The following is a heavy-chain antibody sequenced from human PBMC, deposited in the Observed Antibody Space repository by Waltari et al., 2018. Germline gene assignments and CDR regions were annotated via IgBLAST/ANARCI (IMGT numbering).Heavy chain of an antibody. D-gene: IGHD3-22*01. CDR3: ATARGSYDSSGYAFDY. J-gene: IGHJ4*02. CDR2: VEPEAGET. Sequence: EVQLVQSGAEVKKPGATVKISCKASGYTFTDYYMHWVQQAPGKGLEWMGRVEPEAGETIYAEKFQGRVTITADTSTDTAYMELSSLRSEDTAVYYCATARGSYDSSGYAFDYWGQGTLVTVSS. CDR1: GYTFTDYY. V-gene: IGHV1-69-2*01.